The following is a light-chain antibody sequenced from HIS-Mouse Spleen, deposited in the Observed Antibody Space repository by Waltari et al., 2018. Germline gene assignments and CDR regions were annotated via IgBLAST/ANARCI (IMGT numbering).Light chain of an antibody. J-gene: IGLJ2*01. CDR2: EDS. CDR1: ALPKKY. V-gene: IGLV3-10*01. Sequence: YELTQPPSVSVSPGQTARITCTGTALPKKYAYWYQQKSGQATVLVIYEDSKRPSGIPERFSGSSSGTMATLTISGAQVEDEADYYCYSTDSSGNHRVFGGGTKLTVL. CDR3: YSTDSSGNHRV.